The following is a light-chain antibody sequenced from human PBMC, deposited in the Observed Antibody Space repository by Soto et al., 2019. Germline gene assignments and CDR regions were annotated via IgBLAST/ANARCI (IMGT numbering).Light chain of an antibody. J-gene: IGKJ5*01. Sequence: DIVMTQTPLSLSVTPGQPASISCKSSQTLLHSDGSTYLYWYLQRPGQPPQLLIYEVSTRVSGVPDRFSGSGSGTDFTLEISRVETDDVGIYYCMQSTQLPPTFGQGTRLEI. CDR3: MQSTQLPPT. CDR1: QTLLHSDGSTY. V-gene: IGKV2D-29*01. CDR2: EVS.